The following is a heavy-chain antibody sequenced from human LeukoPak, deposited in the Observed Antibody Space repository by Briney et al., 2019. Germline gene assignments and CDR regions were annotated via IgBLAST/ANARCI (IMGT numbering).Heavy chain of an antibody. Sequence: GGSLRLSCSASGFPFSSYAMHWVRQAPGKGLEYVSAISDSGGSTYYADSVKGRFVVSRDNANNSLYLQMNSLRDEDTAVYYCVTDGASDIWGQGTMVTVSS. V-gene: IGHV3-64*04. CDR3: VTDGASDI. J-gene: IGHJ3*02. CDR2: ISDSGGST. CDR1: GFPFSSYA.